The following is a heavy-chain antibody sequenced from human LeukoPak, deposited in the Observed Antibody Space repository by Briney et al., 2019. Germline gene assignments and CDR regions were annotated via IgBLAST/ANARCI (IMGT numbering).Heavy chain of an antibody. J-gene: IGHJ4*02. CDR3: ARGPTQLPPY. Sequence: SVKVSCKASGGTFSSYAISWVRQAPGQGLEWMGRIIPILGIANYAQKFQGRVTITADKPTSTAYMELSSLRSEDTAVYYCARGPTQLPPYWGQGTLVTVSS. D-gene: IGHD2-2*01. V-gene: IGHV1-69*04. CDR1: GGTFSSYA. CDR2: IIPILGIA.